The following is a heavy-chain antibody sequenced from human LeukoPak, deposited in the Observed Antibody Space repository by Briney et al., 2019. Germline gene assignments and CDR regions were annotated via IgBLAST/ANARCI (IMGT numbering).Heavy chain of an antibody. J-gene: IGHJ3*02. D-gene: IGHD4-17*01. V-gene: IGHV4-31*03. CDR2: IYYSGST. CDR1: GGSISSGGYY. CDR3: ASADYEDAFDI. Sequence: PSQTLSLTCTVSGGSISSGGYYWSWIRQHPGKGLEWIGYIYYSGSTCYHPSPKSRLTISVDTSKNQFSLKLSSVTAADTAVYYCASADYEDAFDIWGQGTMVTPSS.